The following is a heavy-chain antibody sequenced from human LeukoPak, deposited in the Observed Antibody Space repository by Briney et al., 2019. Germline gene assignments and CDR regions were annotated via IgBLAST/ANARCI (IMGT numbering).Heavy chain of an antibody. CDR1: GFTFSSHS. J-gene: IGHJ4*02. CDR3: ARDRSRAALAPAYFDY. D-gene: IGHD6-6*01. CDR2: ITSSSSAI. Sequence: LAGGSLRLSCAASGFTFSSHSMSWVRQAPGKGLEWVSGITSSSSAIYSADSVKGQFTISRDNAKNSLSLQMNSLRAEDTAVYYCARDRSRAALAPAYFDYWGQGTLVTVSS. V-gene: IGHV3-48*01.